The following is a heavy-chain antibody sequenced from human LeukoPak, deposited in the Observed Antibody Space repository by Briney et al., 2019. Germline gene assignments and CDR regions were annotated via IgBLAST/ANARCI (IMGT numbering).Heavy chain of an antibody. CDR1: GYTFTSYD. D-gene: IGHD2-15*01. J-gene: IGHJ6*03. Sequence: GASVKVSCKASGYTFTSYDINWVRQATGQGLEWMGWMNPNSGNTGYAQKFQGRVTITRDTSASTAYMELSSLRSEDMAVYYCARGLAANYYFYYMDVWGKGTTVTVSS. V-gene: IGHV1-8*01. CDR3: ARGLAANYYFYYMDV. CDR2: MNPNSGNT.